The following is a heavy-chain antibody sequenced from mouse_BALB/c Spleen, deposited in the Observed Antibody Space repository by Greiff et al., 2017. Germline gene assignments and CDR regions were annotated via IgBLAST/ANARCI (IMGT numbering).Heavy chain of an antibody. J-gene: IGHJ4*01. D-gene: IGHD5-5*01. Sequence: EVKLVESGGGLVQPGGSLTLSCAASGFTFSSYTMSWVRQTPEKRLEWVAYISNGGGSTYYPDTVKGRFTISRDNAKNTLYLQMSSLKSEDTAMYYCASLLPSMDYWGQGTSVTVSS. V-gene: IGHV5-12-2*01. CDR2: ISNGGGST. CDR1: GFTFSSYT. CDR3: ASLLPSMDY.